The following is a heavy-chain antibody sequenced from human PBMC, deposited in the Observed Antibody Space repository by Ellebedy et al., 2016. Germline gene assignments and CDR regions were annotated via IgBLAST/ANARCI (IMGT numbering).Heavy chain of an antibody. CDR2: IHHTGTT. Sequence: GGSLRLXXAASGFNVAYYYMTWVRQAPGKGLEWVSVIHHTGTTYYGASVQGRFTISRDSSKNTLHLQMNNLRAEDTAVYYCARDLRGHHYYSYGMDVWGQGTSVTVSS. CDR1: GFNVAYYY. V-gene: IGHV3-53*01. D-gene: IGHD3-10*01. CDR3: ARDLRGHHYYSYGMDV. J-gene: IGHJ6*02.